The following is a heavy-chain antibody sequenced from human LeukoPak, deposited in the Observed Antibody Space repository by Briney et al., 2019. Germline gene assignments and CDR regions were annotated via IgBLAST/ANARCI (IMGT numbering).Heavy chain of an antibody. CDR2: IYTSGST. Sequence: SETLSLTCTVSGGSISSYYWSWIRQPAGKGLEWIGRIYTSGSTNYNPSLKSRVTISVDTSKIQFSLKLSSVTAADTAVYYCARGSPWFGELRDAFDIWGQGTMVTVSS. CDR3: ARGSPWFGELRDAFDI. CDR1: GGSISSYY. D-gene: IGHD3-10*01. V-gene: IGHV4-4*07. J-gene: IGHJ3*02.